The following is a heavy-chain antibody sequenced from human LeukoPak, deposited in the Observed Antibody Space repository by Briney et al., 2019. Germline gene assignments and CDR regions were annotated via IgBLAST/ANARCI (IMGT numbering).Heavy chain of an antibody. CDR1: GGSISSSSYY. D-gene: IGHD3-16*01. Sequence: SETLSLTCTGSGGSISSSSYYWGWIRQPPGKGLEWIGSIYYSRSTYYNPSLKSRVTISVDTSKNQFSLKLSSVTAADTAVYYCARHFMIRVTTALTNFDYWGQGTLVTVSS. CDR2: IYYSRST. CDR3: ARHFMIRVTTALTNFDY. V-gene: IGHV4-39*01. J-gene: IGHJ4*02.